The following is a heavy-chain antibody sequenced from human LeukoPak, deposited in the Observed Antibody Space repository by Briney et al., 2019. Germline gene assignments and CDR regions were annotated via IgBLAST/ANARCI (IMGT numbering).Heavy chain of an antibody. V-gene: IGHV4-30-4*02. CDR2: IYYSGST. J-gene: IGHJ4*02. D-gene: IGHD3-10*01. CDR1: GGSISSGDYY. CDR3: ASGVGYYGSGSYYNARDY. Sequence: SETLSLTCTVSGGSISSGDYYWSWIRQPPGKGLEWIGYIYYSGSTYYNPSLKSRVTISVDTSKNQFSLKLSSVTAADTAVYYCASGVGYYGSGSYYNARDYWGQGTLVTVSS.